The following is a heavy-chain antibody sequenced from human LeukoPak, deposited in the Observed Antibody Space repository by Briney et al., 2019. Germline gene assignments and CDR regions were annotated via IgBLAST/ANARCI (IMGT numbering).Heavy chain of an antibody. CDR3: ASGVVVAATQRFDY. J-gene: IGHJ4*02. CDR2: IIPIFGTG. D-gene: IGHD2-15*01. CDR1: GGTFSSYA. Sequence: SVKVSCKASGGTFSSYAISWVRQAPGQGLEWMGGIIPIFGTGNYAQKFQGRVTITADESTSTAYMELSSLRSEDPAVYYCASGVVVAATQRFDYWGQGTLVTVSS. V-gene: IGHV1-69*01.